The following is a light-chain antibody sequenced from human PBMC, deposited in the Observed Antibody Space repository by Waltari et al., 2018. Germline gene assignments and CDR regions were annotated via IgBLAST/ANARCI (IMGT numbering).Light chain of an antibody. CDR2: EAS. Sequence: DIQMTQSPSTLSASVGDRVTITCRASQSFSSWLAWYQQKPGKAPKLLIYEASTLESGLPSRVSCSGSGTEFTLTISILQPDDSATYFCQQYNRYPYTFGQGTKLEIK. J-gene: IGKJ2*01. CDR3: QQYNRYPYT. V-gene: IGKV1-5*03. CDR1: QSFSSW.